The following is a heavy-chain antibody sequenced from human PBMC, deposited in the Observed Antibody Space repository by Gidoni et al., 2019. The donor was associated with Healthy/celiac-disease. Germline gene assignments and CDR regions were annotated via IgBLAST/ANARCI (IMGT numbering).Heavy chain of an antibody. CDR3: TTGGWGCGGDCSQGPIHYFDY. J-gene: IGHJ4*02. Sequence: EVQLVESGGGLVKPGGSLRLSCAASGFTFSNAWIRWVGQAQGKGLGWFGRIKSKTDGGKTDYAAPVKGRFTISRDDSKNTLYLQMNSLKTEDTAVYYCTTGGWGCGGDCSQGPIHYFDYWGQGTLVTVSS. CDR1: GFTFSNAW. D-gene: IGHD2-21*02. V-gene: IGHV3-15*01. CDR2: IKSKTDGGKT.